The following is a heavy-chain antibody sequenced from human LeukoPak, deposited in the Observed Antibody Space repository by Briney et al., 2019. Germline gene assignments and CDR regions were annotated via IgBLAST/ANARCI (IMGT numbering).Heavy chain of an antibody. CDR1: GFTLSGSA. J-gene: IGHJ6*02. CDR3: TRLSGGNSDSYYYGLDV. D-gene: IGHD4-23*01. CDR2: IKTKAESYAT. Sequence: GGSLRLSCAASGFTLSGSAIHWVRQASGKGLEWVARIKTKAESYATAYVASVKGRFTISRDDSKNTAYLQMDSLKTEDTAMYSCTRLSGGNSDSYYYGLDVWGQGTTVTVSS. V-gene: IGHV3-73*01.